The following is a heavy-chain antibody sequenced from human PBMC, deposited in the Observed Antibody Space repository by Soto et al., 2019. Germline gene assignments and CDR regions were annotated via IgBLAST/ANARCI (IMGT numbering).Heavy chain of an antibody. CDR3: AREVDCSGGSCYLDYYYYYMDV. Sequence: SETLSLTCAVSSGSISSSNLWSWVRQPPGKGLEWIGEIYHSGSTNYNPSLKSRVTISVDKSKNQFSLKLSSVTAADTAVYYCAREVDCSGGSCYLDYYYYYMDVWGKGTTVTVS. CDR2: IYHSGST. V-gene: IGHV4-4*02. D-gene: IGHD2-15*01. CDR1: SGSISSSNL. J-gene: IGHJ6*03.